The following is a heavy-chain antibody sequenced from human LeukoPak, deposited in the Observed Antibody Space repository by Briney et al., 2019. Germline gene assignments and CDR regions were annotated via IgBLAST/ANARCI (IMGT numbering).Heavy chain of an antibody. Sequence: GGSLRLSCAASGFTFSSYAMSWVRQAPGKGLEWVSGISSSGGSTYYADSVKGRFTISRDNSKNTQYLQMNGLRAEDTAVYYCATSWGPDTSAFRWGRDGMDVWGQGTTVIVS. CDR3: ATSWGPDTSAFRWGRDGMDV. J-gene: IGHJ6*02. CDR1: GFTFSSYA. D-gene: IGHD3-16*01. CDR2: ISSSGGST. V-gene: IGHV3-23*01.